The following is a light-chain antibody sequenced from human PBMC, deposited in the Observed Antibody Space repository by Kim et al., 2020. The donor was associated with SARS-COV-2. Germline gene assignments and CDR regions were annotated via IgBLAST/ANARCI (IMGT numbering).Light chain of an antibody. V-gene: IGKV1-5*03. Sequence: ETGGDRVTITCRASQSIGSRLAWHQQKPGKAPKVVISKASNLESGVPTRFSGSGSGTEFTLTISSLQPDDFATYYCQDYSTYSKTFGQGTKVDIK. J-gene: IGKJ1*01. CDR1: QSIGSR. CDR2: KAS. CDR3: QDYSTYSKT.